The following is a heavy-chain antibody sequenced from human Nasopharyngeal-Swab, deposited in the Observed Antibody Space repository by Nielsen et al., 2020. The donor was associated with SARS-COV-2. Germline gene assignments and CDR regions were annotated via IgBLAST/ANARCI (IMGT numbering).Heavy chain of an antibody. Sequence: GGSLRLSCAASGFTVSSNYMNWVRQAPGKGLEWVSSISSSSSYIYYADSVKGRFTISRDNAKNSLYLQMNSLRAEDTAVYYCARAFEAVVVDYWGQGTLVTVSS. V-gene: IGHV3-21*01. CDR2: ISSSSSYI. CDR3: ARAFEAVVVDY. CDR1: GFTVSSNY. J-gene: IGHJ4*02. D-gene: IGHD2-15*01.